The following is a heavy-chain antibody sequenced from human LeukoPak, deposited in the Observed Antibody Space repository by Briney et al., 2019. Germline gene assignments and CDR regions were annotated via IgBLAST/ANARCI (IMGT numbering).Heavy chain of an antibody. J-gene: IGHJ4*02. V-gene: IGHV3-7*01. CDR2: IKPDGSET. CDR1: GFIFSNYW. CDR3: AGPPQAGPFDY. D-gene: IGHD6-19*01. Sequence: GGSLRLSCAASGFIFSNYWMSWVRQAPGKGLEWVANIKPDGSETNYVDSRKGRFTISRDNAKNSVYLQMNRLRAEDTAVYYCAGPPQAGPFDYWGQGALVTVSS.